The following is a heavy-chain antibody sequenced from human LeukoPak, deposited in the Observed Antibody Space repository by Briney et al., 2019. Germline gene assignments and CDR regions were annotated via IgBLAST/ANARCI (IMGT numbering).Heavy chain of an antibody. CDR3: ARRSVVVSAAGDDAFDI. CDR1: GYTFTAYE. D-gene: IGHD2-15*01. J-gene: IGHJ3*02. Sequence: ASVKVSCRTSGYTFTAYEIHWVRQATGQGLEWMGWMNPNSGNTGYEQKLQGRVTMTTDTSTRTAYMELRSLRYDDTAVYYCARRSVVVSAAGDDAFDIWGQGTMVTVSS. V-gene: IGHV1-8*01. CDR2: MNPNSGNT.